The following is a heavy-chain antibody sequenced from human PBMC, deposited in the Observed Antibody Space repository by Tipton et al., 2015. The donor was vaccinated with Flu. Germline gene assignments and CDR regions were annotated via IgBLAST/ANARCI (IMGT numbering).Heavy chain of an antibody. CDR1: GFDFSAYW. CDR3: ARAMDV. V-gene: IGHV3-7*03. Sequence: SLRLSCVGSGFDFSAYWMNWVRRAPGKGLEWVANINQAGNTTYYVDSVKGRFTISRDNAKNSLSLQMNNLRSEDTAVYYCARAMDVWGKGTTVTVSS. J-gene: IGHJ6*03. CDR2: INQAGNTT.